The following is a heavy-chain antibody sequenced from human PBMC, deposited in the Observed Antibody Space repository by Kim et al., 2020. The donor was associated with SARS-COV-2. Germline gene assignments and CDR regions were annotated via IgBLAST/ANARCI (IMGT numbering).Heavy chain of an antibody. CDR1: GGSFSGYY. Sequence: SETLSLICAVYGGSFSGYYWSWIRQPPGKGLEWIGEINHSGSTNYNPSLKSRVTISVDTSKNQISLKLSSVTAADTAVYYCARAPDDYGDGGWFDPWGQGTLVTVSS. V-gene: IGHV4-34*01. J-gene: IGHJ5*02. CDR2: INHSGST. CDR3: ARAPDDYGDGGWFDP. D-gene: IGHD4-17*01.